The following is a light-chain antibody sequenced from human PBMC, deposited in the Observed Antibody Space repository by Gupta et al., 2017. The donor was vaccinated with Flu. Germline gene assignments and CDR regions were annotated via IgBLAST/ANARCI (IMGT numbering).Light chain of an antibody. V-gene: IGKV3D-15*01. CDR1: QSVSTS. Sequence: RATLSWRASQSVSTSLAWYQQKPGQAPRLLIHGSSTRAAGIPARFSGSGSGTEFTLTIRSLQSEDFAVYYCQQYKNWPPKWTFGQGTKVEIK. J-gene: IGKJ1*01. CDR2: GSS. CDR3: QQYKNWPPKWT.